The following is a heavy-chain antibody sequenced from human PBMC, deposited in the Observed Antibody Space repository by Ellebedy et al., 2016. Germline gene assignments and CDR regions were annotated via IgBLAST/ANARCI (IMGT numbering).Heavy chain of an antibody. Sequence: GESLKISCAASGFTFSSYGMHWVRQAPGKGLEWVAVISYDGSNKYYADSVKGRFPISRDNSKNTLYLQMNSLRAEDTAVYYCAKGFGEFVDVLFDNWGQGTLVTVSS. CDR3: AKGFGEFVDVLFDN. CDR1: GFTFSSYG. J-gene: IGHJ4*02. V-gene: IGHV3-30*18. CDR2: ISYDGSNK. D-gene: IGHD3-10*01.